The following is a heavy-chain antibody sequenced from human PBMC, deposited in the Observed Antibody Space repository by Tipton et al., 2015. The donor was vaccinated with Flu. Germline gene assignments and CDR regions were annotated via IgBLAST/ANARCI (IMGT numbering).Heavy chain of an antibody. Sequence: TLSLTCTVSGGSISSGSYYWTWIRQPAGKGLEWIGRVYPSGSTNYNPSLKSRVTISVDTSKNQFSLTLTSVTAADTAVYYCARVLGNSHSYGMDVWGQGTTVTVSS. D-gene: IGHD1-1*01. J-gene: IGHJ6*02. CDR3: ARVLGNSHSYGMDV. CDR2: VYPSGST. V-gene: IGHV4-61*02. CDR1: GGSISSGSYY.